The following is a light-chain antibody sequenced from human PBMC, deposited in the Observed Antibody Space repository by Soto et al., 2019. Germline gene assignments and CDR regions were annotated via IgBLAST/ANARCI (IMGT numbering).Light chain of an antibody. CDR2: EVS. V-gene: IGLV2-14*01. J-gene: IGLJ3*02. CDR3: TSFTVYSTWV. Sequence: QSALTQPASVSGSPGQSITISCTGTSSDVGIYNYVSWYQHHPGKAPKLLIYEVSSRPSGVSNRFSGSKSGDPASLTISGLQAEDESDYYCTSFTVYSTWVVGVGTQLTVL. CDR1: SSDVGIYNY.